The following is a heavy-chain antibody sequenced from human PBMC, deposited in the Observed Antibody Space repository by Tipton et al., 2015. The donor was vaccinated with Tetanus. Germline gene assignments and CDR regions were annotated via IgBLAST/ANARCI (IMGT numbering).Heavy chain of an antibody. Sequence: SLRLSCAASGFTFSSYSMNWVRQAPGKGLEWVSSISSSSSYIYYADSVKGRFTISRDNAKNSLYLQMNSLRAEDTAAYYCARDQQWLARYYYGMDVWGQGTTVTVSS. CDR1: GFTFSSYS. V-gene: IGHV3-21*01. D-gene: IGHD6-19*01. CDR3: ARDQQWLARYYYGMDV. CDR2: ISSSSSYI. J-gene: IGHJ6*02.